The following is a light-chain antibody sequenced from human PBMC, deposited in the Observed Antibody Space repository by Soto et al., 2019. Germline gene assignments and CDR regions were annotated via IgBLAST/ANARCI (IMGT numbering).Light chain of an antibody. CDR1: QSVSSN. Sequence: EIVMTQSPATLSVSPGDRATLSCRASQSVSSNLGWYQQKPGQPPRLLIHSASTRATGIPARFSGSGSGTGITLTISSLQSEDLAVYCRQQFKNRPHTLSQGTKRDIK. CDR3: QQFKNRPHT. CDR2: SAS. V-gene: IGKV3-15*01. J-gene: IGKJ2*01.